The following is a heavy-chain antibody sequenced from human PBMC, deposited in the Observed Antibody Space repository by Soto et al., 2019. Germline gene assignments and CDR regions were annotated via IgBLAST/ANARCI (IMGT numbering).Heavy chain of an antibody. CDR2: ISAYNGNT. V-gene: IGHV1-18*01. D-gene: IGHD1-7*01. J-gene: IGHJ3*02. CDR3: ARDQVSAGTTDNDAFDI. Sequence: QVQLVQSGAEVKKPGASVKVSCKASGYTFTSYGISWVRQAPGQGLEWMGWISAYNGNTNYAQKLQGRVTMTTDTSTSTAYMELRSLRSDDTAVYYSARDQVSAGTTDNDAFDIWGQGTMVTVSS. CDR1: GYTFTSYG.